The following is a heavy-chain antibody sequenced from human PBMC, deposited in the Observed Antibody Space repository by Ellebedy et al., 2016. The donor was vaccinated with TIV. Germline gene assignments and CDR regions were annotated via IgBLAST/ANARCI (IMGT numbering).Heavy chain of an antibody. Sequence: GESLKISCTASGFIVSSHFMNWVRQSPGKGLEWVSSIRSTGSDKYYAESVKGRFTISRDNAQDTLFLQMNSLRAEDTAVYFCSRGWSTPDSWGQGTLVIVSS. J-gene: IGHJ4*02. CDR3: SRGWSTPDS. D-gene: IGHD2-15*01. CDR2: IRSTGSDK. V-gene: IGHV3-21*06. CDR1: GFIVSSHF.